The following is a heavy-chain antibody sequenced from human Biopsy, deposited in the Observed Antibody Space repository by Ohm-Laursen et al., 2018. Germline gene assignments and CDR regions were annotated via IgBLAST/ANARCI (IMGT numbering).Heavy chain of an antibody. CDR2: NIPILGTG. D-gene: IGHD2-21*02. CDR1: GGTFSNYG. J-gene: IGHJ1*01. V-gene: IGHV1-69*06. CDR3: ATKVTGYFHH. Sequence: GYSVKVSCNAPGGTFSNYGVNWVRQAPGQGLEWLGGNIPILGTGNYAQKFQDRVTVAADTSTSTATMELRSLRSDDTAVYYCATKVTGYFHHWGQGTLVIVSS.